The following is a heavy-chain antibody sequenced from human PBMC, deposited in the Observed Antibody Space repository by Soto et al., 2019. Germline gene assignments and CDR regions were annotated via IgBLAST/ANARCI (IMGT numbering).Heavy chain of an antibody. CDR2: IIPIFDTP. Sequence: SVKVSCKASGGIFSSFTMSWVRQAPGQGLEWLGGIIPIFDTPTYAQNFQGRVTITADKSTNTVYMELSSLRSEDTAVYYCATHGATTMARGAMKHYYYVMDVWGQGTTVTVSS. CDR1: GGIFSSFT. D-gene: IGHD3-10*01. J-gene: IGHJ6*02. CDR3: ATHGATTMARGAMKHYYYVMDV. V-gene: IGHV1-69*06.